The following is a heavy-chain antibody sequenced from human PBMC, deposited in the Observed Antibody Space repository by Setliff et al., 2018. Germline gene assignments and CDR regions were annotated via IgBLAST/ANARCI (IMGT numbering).Heavy chain of an antibody. D-gene: IGHD6-13*01. V-gene: IGHV4-4*08. CDR3: ARGINTSSWTPKY. CDR2: IYSGST. CDR1: GDSISSHF. Sequence: PSETLSLTCTVSGDSISSHFWSWIRQPPGKGLEWIGHIYSGSTYYSPPLKSRVTISVDTAKSQFSLKLNAVTAADTAVYYCARGINTSSWTPKYWGQGTLVTVSS. J-gene: IGHJ4*02.